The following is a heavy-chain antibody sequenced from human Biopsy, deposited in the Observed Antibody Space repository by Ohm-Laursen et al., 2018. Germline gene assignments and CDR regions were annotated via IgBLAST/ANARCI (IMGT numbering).Heavy chain of an antibody. Sequence: VSSVKVSCKASGYTFAGYYLHWVRQVPGHGLEWMGWINPNSGNANYAQSFQGRLTVTRDTSISTAYMELTSLTFDDTAIYYCARVPAYPSIDGYYGLDLWGQGTTVIVSS. CDR2: INPNSGNA. J-gene: IGHJ6*02. V-gene: IGHV1-2*02. D-gene: IGHD3-9*01. CDR3: ARVPAYPSIDGYYGLDL. CDR1: GYTFAGYY.